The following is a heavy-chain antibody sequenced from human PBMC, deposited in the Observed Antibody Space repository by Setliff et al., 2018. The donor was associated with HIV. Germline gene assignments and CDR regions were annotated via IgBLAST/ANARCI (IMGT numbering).Heavy chain of an antibody. CDR1: GYSVSSGYY. J-gene: IGHJ3*02. Sequence: SETVSLTCAVSGYSVSSGYYWGWIRQPPGKGLEWIASIYYSGSTYYAPSLKSRVTISVDTSKNQFSLKLTSVTAADTAVYFCARVVPREVAPGGFDIWGQGTVVTVSS. CDR2: IYYSGST. V-gene: IGHV4-38-2*01. CDR3: ARVVPREVAPGGFDI. D-gene: IGHD5-12*01.